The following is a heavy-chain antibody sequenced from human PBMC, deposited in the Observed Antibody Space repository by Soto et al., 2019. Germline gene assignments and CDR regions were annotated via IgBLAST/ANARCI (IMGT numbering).Heavy chain of an antibody. CDR2: INHSGST. CDR1: GGSFSGYY. Sequence: QVQLQQWGAGLLKPSETLSLTCAVYGGSFSGYYWSWIRQPPGKGLEWIGEINHSGSTNYNPSLKSRVTLSVDTSKNQFSLKLSSVTAADTAVYYCARGGYSGSPGGFDPWGQGTLVTVSS. D-gene: IGHD5-12*01. J-gene: IGHJ5*02. V-gene: IGHV4-34*01. CDR3: ARGGYSGSPGGFDP.